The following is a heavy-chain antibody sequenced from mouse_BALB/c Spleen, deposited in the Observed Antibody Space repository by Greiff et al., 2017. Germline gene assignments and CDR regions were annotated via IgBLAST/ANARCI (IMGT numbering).Heavy chain of an antibody. CDR1: GYSITSDYA. Sequence: VQLQQSGPGLVKPSQSLSLTCTVTGYSITSDYAWNWIRQFPGNKLEWMGYISYSGSTSYNPSLKSRISITRDTSKNQFFLQLNSVTTEDTATYYCAYYYGSSYWYFDVWGAGTTVTVSS. V-gene: IGHV3-2*02. J-gene: IGHJ1*01. D-gene: IGHD1-1*01. CDR3: AYYYGSSYWYFDV. CDR2: ISYSGST.